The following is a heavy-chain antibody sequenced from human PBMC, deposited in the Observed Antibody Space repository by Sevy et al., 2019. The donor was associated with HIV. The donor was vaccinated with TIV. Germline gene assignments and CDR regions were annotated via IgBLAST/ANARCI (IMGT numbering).Heavy chain of an antibody. Sequence: GGSLRRSCAASGFTFSSFAMSWVRHIPGKGLEWVSTINGWGGSAYYADSVKGQFTLSRDNSNNTGFLQMNRLKDEDTAVYYCARPTPRFAPSSAAFFDYWGQGTLVTVSS. CDR1: GFTFSSFA. V-gene: IGHV3-23*01. J-gene: IGHJ4*02. CDR3: ARPTPRFAPSSAAFFDY. D-gene: IGHD3-10*02. CDR2: INGWGGSA.